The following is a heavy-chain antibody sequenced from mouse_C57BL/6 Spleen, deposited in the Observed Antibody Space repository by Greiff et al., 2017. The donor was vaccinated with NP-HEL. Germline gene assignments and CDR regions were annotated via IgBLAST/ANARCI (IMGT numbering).Heavy chain of an antibody. Sequence: VQLQQPGAELVKPGASVKLSCKASGYTFTSYWMHWVKQRPGQGLEWIGMIHPNSGSTNYNEKFKSKATLTVDKSSSTAYIQLSSLTSEDSAVYYCARTDGYDGGFAYWGQGTLVTVSA. CDR2: IHPNSGST. D-gene: IGHD2-2*01. V-gene: IGHV1-64*01. CDR1: GYTFTSYW. CDR3: ARTDGYDGGFAY. J-gene: IGHJ3*01.